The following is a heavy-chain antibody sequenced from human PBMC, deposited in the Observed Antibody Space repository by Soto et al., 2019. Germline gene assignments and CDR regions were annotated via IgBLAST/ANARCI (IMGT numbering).Heavy chain of an antibody. CDR1: GYTFTSYA. V-gene: IGHV1-3*01. D-gene: IGHD3-22*01. CDR2: INAGNGNT. J-gene: IGHJ5*02. CDR3: ARDGYDSSGYYPPGYNWFDP. Sequence: SVEVSCRASGYTFTSYAMHWVRQAPGQRLEWMGWINAGNGNTKYSQKFQGRVTITRDTSASTAYMELSSLRSEDTAVYYCARDGYDSSGYYPPGYNWFDPWGQGTLVTVSS.